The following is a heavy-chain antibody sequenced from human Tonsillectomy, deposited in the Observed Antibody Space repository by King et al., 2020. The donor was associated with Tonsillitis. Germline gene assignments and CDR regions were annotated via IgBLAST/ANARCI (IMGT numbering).Heavy chain of an antibody. CDR2: INHSGST. Sequence: VQLQQWGAGLLKPSETLSLTCAVYGGSFSGFYWSWIRPPPGKGLEWVGEINHSGSTNYNPSLKRRVTIPGDTTKNQFSLQLSSVTAADTAVYYCASEYSGYDMDFWGQGTLVTVSS. J-gene: IGHJ4*02. CDR1: GGSFSGFY. D-gene: IGHD5-12*01. CDR3: ASEYSGYDMDF. V-gene: IGHV4-34*01.